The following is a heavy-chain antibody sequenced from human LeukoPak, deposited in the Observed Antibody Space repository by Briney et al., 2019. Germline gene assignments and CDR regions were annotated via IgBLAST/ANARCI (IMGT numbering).Heavy chain of an antibody. D-gene: IGHD1-26*01. CDR2: IYYSGST. CDR1: GGSISSYY. J-gene: IGHJ3*02. CDR3: ARVFPYSGSPMGAFDI. V-gene: IGHV4-59*01. Sequence: PSETLSLTCTVSGGSISSYYWSWIRQPPGKGLEWIGYIYYSGSTNYNPSLKSRVTISVDTSKNKFSLKLSSVTAADTAVYYCARVFPYSGSPMGAFDIWGQGTMVTVSS.